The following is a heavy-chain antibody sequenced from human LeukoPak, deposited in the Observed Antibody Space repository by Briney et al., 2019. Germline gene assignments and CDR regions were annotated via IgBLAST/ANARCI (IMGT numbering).Heavy chain of an antibody. CDR3: ARGLAVARYYYYGMDV. D-gene: IGHD6-19*01. CDR1: GGSISSYY. J-gene: IGHJ6*02. Sequence: PSETLSLTCTVSGGSISSYYWSWIRQPPGKGLEWIGYSYYSGSTNYNPSLKSRVTISVDTSKNQFSLKLSSVTAADTAVYYCARGLAVARYYYYGMDVWGQGTTVTVSS. V-gene: IGHV4-59*01. CDR2: SYYSGST.